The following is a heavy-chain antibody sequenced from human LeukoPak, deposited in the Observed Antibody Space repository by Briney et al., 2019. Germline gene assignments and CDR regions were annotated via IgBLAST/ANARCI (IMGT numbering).Heavy chain of an antibody. V-gene: IGHV3-7*01. J-gene: IGHJ5*02. CDR2: IKQDGSEK. D-gene: IGHD3-3*01. CDR1: GFTFSSYW. Sequence: PGGSLRLSCAASGFTFSSYWMSWVRQAPGKGLEWVANIKQDGSEKYYVDSVKGRLTMYRDNAKNSLYLQMNSLRAEDTAVYYCAGDRGYYDFWSGEGNNWFDLWGQGTLVTVSS. CDR3: AGDRGYYDFWSGEGNNWFDL.